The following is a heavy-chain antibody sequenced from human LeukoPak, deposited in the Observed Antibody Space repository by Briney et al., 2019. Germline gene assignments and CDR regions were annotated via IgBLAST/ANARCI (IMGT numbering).Heavy chain of an antibody. J-gene: IGHJ4*02. V-gene: IGHV1-24*01. CDR1: GYTLTELS. D-gene: IGHD1-26*01. CDR2: VDPEDGEI. Sequence: GASVKVSCKVSGYTLTELSMHWVRQAPGKGLEWMGGVDPEDGEIIYAQKFQGRVTMTEDTSTDTAHMELSSLRSEDTAVYYCAIDVGELLTYWGQGTLVTVSS. CDR3: AIDVGELLTY.